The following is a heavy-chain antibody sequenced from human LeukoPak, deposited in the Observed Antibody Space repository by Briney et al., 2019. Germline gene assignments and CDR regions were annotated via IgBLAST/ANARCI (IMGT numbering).Heavy chain of an antibody. D-gene: IGHD2-2*02. J-gene: IGHJ5*02. V-gene: IGHV5-51*01. CDR3: ARDTATNWFDP. CDR2: MYPGDSDT. Sequence: GESLRISCKGSGYSFTSYWIGWVRQMPGKGLDWMGIMYPGDSDTRYSPSSQGQVTISADKSISTAYLQWSSLKASDTAMYYCARDTATNWFDPWGQGTLVTVSS. CDR1: GYSFTSYW.